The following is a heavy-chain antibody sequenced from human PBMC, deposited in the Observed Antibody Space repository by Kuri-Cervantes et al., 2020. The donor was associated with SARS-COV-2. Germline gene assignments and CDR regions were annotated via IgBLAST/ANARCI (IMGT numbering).Heavy chain of an antibody. Sequence: LSLTCAASGFTFSDYYMSWIRQAPGKGLEWVSYISSSGSTIYYADSVKGRFTISRDNAKNSLYLQMNSLRAEDTAVYYCARDSSYYYDSSGYYPDYWGQGTLVTVSS. D-gene: IGHD3-22*01. CDR2: ISSSGSTI. CDR1: GFTFSDYY. J-gene: IGHJ4*02. CDR3: ARDSSYYYDSSGYYPDY. V-gene: IGHV3-11*04.